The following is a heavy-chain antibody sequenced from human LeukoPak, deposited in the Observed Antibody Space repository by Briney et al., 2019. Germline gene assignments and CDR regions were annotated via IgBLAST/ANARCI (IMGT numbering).Heavy chain of an antibody. V-gene: IGHV4-30-2*01. CDR2: IYHSGST. CDR1: GGSISSGGYY. D-gene: IGHD5-18*01. CDR3: AGDTGGSTTGAFDI. J-gene: IGHJ3*02. Sequence: SETLSLTCTVSGGSISSGGYYWSWIRQPPGKGLEWIGYIYHSGSTYYNPSLKSRVTIPVDRSKNQFSLKLSSVTAADTAVYYCAGDTGGSTTGAFDIWGQGTMVTVSS.